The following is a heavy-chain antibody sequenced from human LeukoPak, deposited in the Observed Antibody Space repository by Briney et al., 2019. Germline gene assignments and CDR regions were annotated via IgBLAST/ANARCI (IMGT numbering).Heavy chain of an antibody. CDR1: GGSIIGHW. D-gene: IGHD2/OR15-2a*01. CDR2: IFYSGGST. J-gene: IGHJ4*02. Sequence: SETLSLTCTVSGGSIIGHWWSWIRQPPGRGLEWIGDIFYSGGSTNYNPSLKSRLTMSLDTSKNQFSLKLTSVTAADTAMYYCARRNTADASIDFWGQGTLVTAAS. V-gene: IGHV4-59*08. CDR3: ARRNTADASIDF.